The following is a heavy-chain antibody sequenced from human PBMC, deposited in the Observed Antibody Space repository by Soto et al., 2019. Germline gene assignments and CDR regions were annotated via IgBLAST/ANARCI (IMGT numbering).Heavy chain of an antibody. V-gene: IGHV1-69*12. CDR3: ARHDCISSSCYYYYYYGMDV. D-gene: IGHD2-15*01. Sequence: QVQLVQAGAEVKKPGSSVKVSCKASGGTFSSYAISWVRQAPGQGLEWMGGIIPIFDTANYAQKFQGRVTSTADESTXTXYXELSSLRSEDTAVYYCARHDCISSSCYYYYYYGMDVWGQGTTVTVSS. CDR1: GGTFSSYA. J-gene: IGHJ6*02. CDR2: IIPIFDTA.